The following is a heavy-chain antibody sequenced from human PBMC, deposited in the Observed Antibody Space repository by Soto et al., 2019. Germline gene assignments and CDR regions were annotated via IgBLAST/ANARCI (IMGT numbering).Heavy chain of an antibody. Sequence: ASVKVSCKASGYTFTSYDINWVRQATRQGLEWMGWMNPNSGNTGYAQKFQGRVTMTRNTSISTAYMELGSLRSEDTAVYYCARGPPIVVVVAATTGDGDYFDYWGQGTLVTVSS. CDR3: ARGPPIVVVVAATTGDGDYFDY. CDR2: MNPNSGNT. CDR1: GYTFTSYD. V-gene: IGHV1-8*01. D-gene: IGHD2-15*01. J-gene: IGHJ4*02.